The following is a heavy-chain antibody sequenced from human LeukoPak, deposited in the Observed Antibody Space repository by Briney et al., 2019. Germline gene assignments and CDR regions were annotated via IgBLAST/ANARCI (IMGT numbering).Heavy chain of an antibody. J-gene: IGHJ4*02. V-gene: IGHV4-4*07. CDR2: IYTSGST. CDR3: ARVRVVISGYYFDY. CDR1: GGSISIYY. D-gene: IGHD3-3*01. Sequence: SETLSLTCTVSGGSISIYYWSWIRQPAAKGLEWIGRIYTSGSTNYNPSLKSRVTMSVDTSKDQFSLKPSHVTAAETAVYYCARVRVVISGYYFDYWGQGTLVTVSS.